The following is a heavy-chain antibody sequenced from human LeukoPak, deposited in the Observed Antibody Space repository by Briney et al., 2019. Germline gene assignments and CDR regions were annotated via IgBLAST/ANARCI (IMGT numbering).Heavy chain of an antibody. J-gene: IGHJ4*02. CDR3: AGGSYYGSGGRPGYFDH. CDR1: DLSVKNNY. V-gene: IGHV3-53*01. CDR2: MDTFGGI. Sequence: PGGSLSLPCAASDLSVKNNYMNWVRHAPGKGLEWVALMDTFGGIYYRDSVKGRFTISRDISKNTLYLQMNTLSAEDTAVYYCAGGSYYGSGGRPGYFDHWGQGILVTVSS. D-gene: IGHD3-10*01.